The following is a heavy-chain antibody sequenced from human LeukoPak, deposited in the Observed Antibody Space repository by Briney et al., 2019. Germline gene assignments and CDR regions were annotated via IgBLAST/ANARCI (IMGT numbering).Heavy chain of an antibody. CDR3: ARPRAYYYDSSLGFDY. D-gene: IGHD3-22*01. J-gene: IGHJ4*02. CDR2: IYPGDSDT. Sequence: GESLKISCKGSGYSFTSYWIGWVRRMPGKGLEWMGIIYPGDSDTRYSPSFQGQVTISADKSISTAYLQWSSLKASDTAMYYCARPRAYYYDSSLGFDYWGQGTLVTVSS. V-gene: IGHV5-51*01. CDR1: GYSFTSYW.